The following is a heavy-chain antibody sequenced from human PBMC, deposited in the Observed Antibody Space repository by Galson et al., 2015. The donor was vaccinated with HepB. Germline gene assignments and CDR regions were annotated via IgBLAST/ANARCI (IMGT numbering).Heavy chain of an antibody. D-gene: IGHD2-15*01. CDR1: GGSISNSNYY. V-gene: IGHV4-39*01. CDR3: ARVLRYSFYMDV. Sequence: SETLSLTCTVSGGSISNSNYYWGWIRQPPGKGLEWIGNIYYSGSTSYNPSLKSRVTMSVDTSKNQFSLKLSSVTAADTTVYYCARVLRYSFYMDVGGKGTTVTVSS. CDR2: IYYSGST. J-gene: IGHJ6*03.